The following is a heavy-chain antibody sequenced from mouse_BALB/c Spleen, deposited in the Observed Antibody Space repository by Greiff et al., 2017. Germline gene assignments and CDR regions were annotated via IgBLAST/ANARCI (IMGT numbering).Heavy chain of an antibody. CDR2: ISYSGST. CDR1: GYSITSDYA. J-gene: IGHJ3*01. V-gene: IGHV3-2*02. D-gene: IGHD1-1*01. Sequence: EVQLQQSGPGLVKPSQSLSLTCTVTGYSITSDYAWNWIRQFPGNKLEWMGYISYSGSTSYNPSLKSRISITRDTSKNQFFLQLNSVTTEDTATYYCARRDYYGSSWGFAYWGQGTLVTVSA. CDR3: ARRDYYGSSWGFAY.